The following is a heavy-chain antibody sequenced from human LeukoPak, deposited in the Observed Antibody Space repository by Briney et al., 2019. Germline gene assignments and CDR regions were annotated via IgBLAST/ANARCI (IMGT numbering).Heavy chain of an antibody. CDR3: ARLALLECPDY. CDR1: GYRFTSYW. V-gene: IGHV5-51*01. D-gene: IGHD3-3*02. Sequence: GASLKISFKGSGYRFTSYWIGWARQMPGKGLEWMGIIYPGDSDTRYSPSFQGQVTISADKSISTAYLQWSSLKASDTAMYYCARLALLECPDYWGQGTLVTVSS. CDR2: IYPGDSDT. J-gene: IGHJ4*02.